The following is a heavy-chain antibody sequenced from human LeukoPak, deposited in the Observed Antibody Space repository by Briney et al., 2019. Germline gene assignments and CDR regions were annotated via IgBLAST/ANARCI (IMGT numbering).Heavy chain of an antibody. CDR3: ARLPAFGI. J-gene: IGHJ3*02. CDR1: GYSISSGYY. CDR2: IYHSGST. V-gene: IGHV4-38-2*01. Sequence: PSETLSLTXAVSGYSISSGYYWGWIRQPPGKGLEWIGSIYHSGSTYYNPSLKSRVTISVDTSKNQFSLKLSSVTAADTAVYYCARLPAFGIWGQGTMVTVSS.